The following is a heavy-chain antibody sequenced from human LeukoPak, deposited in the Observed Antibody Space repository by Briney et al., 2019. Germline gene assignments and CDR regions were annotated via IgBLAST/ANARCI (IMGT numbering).Heavy chain of an antibody. CDR3: ARGNYYDSSGYYPGLDY. V-gene: IGHV1-69*13. CDR1: VGTFSSYA. J-gene: IGHJ4*02. D-gene: IGHD3-22*01. CDR2: IIPIFGTA. Sequence: ASVKVSCKASVGTFSSYAISWVRQAPGQGLEWMGGIIPIFGTANYAQKFQGRVTITADESTSTAYMELSSLRSEDTAVYYCARGNYYDSSGYYPGLDYWGQGTLVTVSS.